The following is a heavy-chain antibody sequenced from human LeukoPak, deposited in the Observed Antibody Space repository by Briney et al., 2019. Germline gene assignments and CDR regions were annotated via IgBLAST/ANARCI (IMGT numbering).Heavy chain of an antibody. CDR1: GYSFTNYW. J-gene: IGHJ4*02. D-gene: IGHD3-10*01. CDR2: IYPGDSDT. Sequence: GESLKISCKTSGYSFTNYWIDWVRQMPGKGLEWMGIIYPGDSDTRYSPSFQGQVTISADKSITTAYLQWSSLKASDTAMYYCARRDAGPGSYYNRPSGNWGQGTLVTVSS. V-gene: IGHV5-51*01. CDR3: ARRDAGPGSYYNRPSGN.